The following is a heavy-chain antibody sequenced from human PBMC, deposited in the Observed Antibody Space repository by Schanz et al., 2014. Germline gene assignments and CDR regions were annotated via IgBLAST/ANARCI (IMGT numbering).Heavy chain of an antibody. Sequence: QVQLQESGPGLVKPSQTLSLPCTVSGDSISSGGYYWSWIRQHPGKGLEWIGYISYSGVTYYNPSLKSRVTISVDTSKNEFSLNRSSATAADTAVYYCARDRGHGDLPGDIWGQGTMVTVSS. V-gene: IGHV4-31*03. CDR1: GDSISSGGYY. CDR2: ISYSGVT. CDR3: ARDRGHGDLPGDI. J-gene: IGHJ3*02. D-gene: IGHD4-17*01.